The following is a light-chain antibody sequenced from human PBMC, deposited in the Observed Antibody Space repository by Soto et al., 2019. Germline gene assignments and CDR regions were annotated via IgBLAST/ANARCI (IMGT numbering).Light chain of an antibody. CDR2: GAS. V-gene: IGKV3-15*01. Sequence: EVVLTQSPATLSVSPGEGSSLSCRASQSVNTILAWYQQKPGQAPRLLIYGASTRATGIPDRFSGSGSGTEFTLTISSLQSEDLGVYYCQQYNNWPITFGQGRRLEIK. CDR3: QQYNNWPIT. J-gene: IGKJ5*01. CDR1: QSVNTI.